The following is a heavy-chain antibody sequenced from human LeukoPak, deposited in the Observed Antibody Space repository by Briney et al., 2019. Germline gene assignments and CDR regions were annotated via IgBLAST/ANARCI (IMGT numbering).Heavy chain of an antibody. D-gene: IGHD6-19*01. Sequence: SETLSLTCSVSGGSISSSHYCWGWIRQPPGKGLEWIGYIYYSGSTNYNPSLKSRVTISVDTSKNQFSLKLSSVTAADTAVYYCARAIIAVTWYFDLWGRGTLVTVSS. CDR1: GGSISSSHYC. J-gene: IGHJ2*01. CDR2: IYYSGST. CDR3: ARAIIAVTWYFDL. V-gene: IGHV4-61*05.